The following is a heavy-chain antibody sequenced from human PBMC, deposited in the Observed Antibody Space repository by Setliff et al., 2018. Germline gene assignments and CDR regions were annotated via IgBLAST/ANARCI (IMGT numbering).Heavy chain of an antibody. Sequence: LSLTCTVSGGSISSGVYYWAWIRQPPGKGLGWIGRIYYRGDTYYNASLKSRLTLSVDTSKNQVSLNLRSVTAADTAVYYCARTGTYRYFDYWGQGTQVTVSS. CDR1: GGSISSGVYY. CDR2: IYYRGDT. CDR3: ARTGTYRYFDY. D-gene: IGHD1-1*01. V-gene: IGHV4-39*01. J-gene: IGHJ4*02.